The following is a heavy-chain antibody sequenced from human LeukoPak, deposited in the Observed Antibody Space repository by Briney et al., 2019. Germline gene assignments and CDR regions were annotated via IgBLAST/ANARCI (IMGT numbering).Heavy chain of an antibody. CDR1: GGSISSGGYY. D-gene: IGHD2-2*01. V-gene: IGHV4-31*03. CDR2: IYYSGST. CDR3: ARDGIEDCSSTSCYERNYAFDI. J-gene: IGHJ3*02. Sequence: SQTLSLTCTVSGGSISSGGYYWSWIRQHPGKGLEWIGYIYYSGSTYYNPSLKSRVTISVDTSKNQFSLKLSSVTAADTAVYYCARDGIEDCSSTSCYERNYAFDIRGQGTMVTVSS.